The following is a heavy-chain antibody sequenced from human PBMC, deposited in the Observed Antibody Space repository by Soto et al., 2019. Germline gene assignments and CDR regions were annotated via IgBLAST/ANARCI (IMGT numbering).Heavy chain of an antibody. V-gene: IGHV1-18*01. CDR3: ARDRRDYVWGSYRSYFDY. CDR1: GYTFTNYG. Sequence: QLVQSGAEVRKPGASVKVSCKASGYTFTNYGISWVRQVPGQGLEWMGWISGYNGNTFYAQKVQGRVTMTTDTSTSTAHMFLKSLRYDDTAVYYCARDRRDYVWGSYRSYFDYWGQGTLVTVSS. CDR2: ISGYNGNT. J-gene: IGHJ4*02. D-gene: IGHD3-16*02.